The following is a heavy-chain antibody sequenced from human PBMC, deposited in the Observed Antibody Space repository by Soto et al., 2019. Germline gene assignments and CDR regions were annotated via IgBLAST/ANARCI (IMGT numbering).Heavy chain of an antibody. Sequence: PGGSLRLSCXASGFTFSNAWMSWVRQAQGKGLEWVGRIKSKTDGGTTDYAAPVKGRFTISRDDSKNTLYLQMNSLKTEDTAVYYCTTEDLCLITMIVVDNDYWGQGTLVTVSS. V-gene: IGHV3-15*01. CDR2: IKSKTDGGTT. CDR3: TTEDLCLITMIVVDNDY. J-gene: IGHJ4*02. D-gene: IGHD3-22*01. CDR1: GFTFSNAW.